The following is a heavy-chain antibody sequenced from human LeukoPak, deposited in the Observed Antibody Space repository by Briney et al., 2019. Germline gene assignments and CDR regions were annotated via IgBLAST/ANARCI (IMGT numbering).Heavy chain of an antibody. D-gene: IGHD6-6*01. CDR2: ISSSGSTI. V-gene: IGHV3-48*03. CDR1: GFTFSSYE. Sequence: GGSLRLSCAASGFTFSSYEMNWVRQAPGKGVEGVSYISSSGSTIYYADSVKGRFTISRDNAKNSLYLQMNSLRAEDTAVYYCARDKFEYSSSSGYWGQGTLVTVSS. CDR3: ARDKFEYSSSSGY. J-gene: IGHJ4*02.